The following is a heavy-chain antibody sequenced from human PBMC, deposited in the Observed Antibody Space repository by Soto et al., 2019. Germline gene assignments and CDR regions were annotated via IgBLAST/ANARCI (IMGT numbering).Heavy chain of an antibody. V-gene: IGHV1-58*01. J-gene: IGHJ6*02. CDR2: VVVGSGYT. CDR1: GFTSSRSA. Sequence: ASVKVSCKSFGFTSSRSAVLWVRQARGQRLEWIGWVVVGSGYTNYAQKFQERVTITTDMPTSTVYMELSSLRSDDTGVYYCTAPTVTTPAYYYGADVWGQGTSVTVSS. D-gene: IGHD4-17*01. CDR3: TAPTVTTPAYYYGADV.